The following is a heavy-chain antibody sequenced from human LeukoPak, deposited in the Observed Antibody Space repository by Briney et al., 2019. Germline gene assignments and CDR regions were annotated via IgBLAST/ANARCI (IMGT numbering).Heavy chain of an antibody. CDR1: GFTFSSYW. CDR3: ARDLSYGDYPLWYFDL. J-gene: IGHJ2*01. CDR2: INSDGSST. V-gene: IGHV3-74*01. Sequence: GGSLRLSCAASGFTFSSYWMHWVRHAPGKGLVWVSRINSDGSSTSYADSVKGRFTISRDNAKNTLYLQMNSLRAEDTAVYYCARDLSYGDYPLWYFDLWGQGTLVTVSS. D-gene: IGHD4-17*01.